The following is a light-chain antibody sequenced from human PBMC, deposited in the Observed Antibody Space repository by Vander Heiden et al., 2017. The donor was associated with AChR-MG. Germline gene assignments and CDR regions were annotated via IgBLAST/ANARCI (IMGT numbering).Light chain of an antibody. CDR1: QTISNY. CDR3: QQDGTSPWT. Sequence: DIVLTQSPGTLSLSPGERATLSCRASQTISNYLAWYQQKPGQAPSLLIYGASSRATGLPDRFSGTGSGTDFTLTISRLEPEDFAVYYCQQDGTSPWTFGQGTNVEVK. V-gene: IGKV3-20*01. CDR2: GAS. J-gene: IGKJ1*01.